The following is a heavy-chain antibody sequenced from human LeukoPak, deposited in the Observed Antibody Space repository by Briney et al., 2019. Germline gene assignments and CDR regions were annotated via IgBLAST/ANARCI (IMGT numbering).Heavy chain of an antibody. CDR2: ISHSGST. Sequence: TSETLSLTCAVYGGSFSGYYWGWIRQPPGKGLEWIGEISHSGSTNYNPSLKSRVTISIDTSKNQFSLKLSSVTAADTAVYYCARGEDFDIWGQGTMVTVSS. CDR1: GGSFSGYY. J-gene: IGHJ3*02. CDR3: ARGEDFDI. V-gene: IGHV4-34*01.